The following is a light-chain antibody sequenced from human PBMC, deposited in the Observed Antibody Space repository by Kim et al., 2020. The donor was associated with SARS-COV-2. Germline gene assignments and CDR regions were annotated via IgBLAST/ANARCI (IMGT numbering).Light chain of an antibody. V-gene: IGLV2-14*03. CDR2: DVS. Sequence: GKSLTLSCAGTSGDVGTYNYVSGYHHHPGKAPKLLIYDVSERPSGVSNRFSGSKSGNTASLTISGLQAEDEADYYCSSYATSRSYVFGTGTKVTVL. J-gene: IGLJ1*01. CDR1: SGDVGTYNY. CDR3: SSYATSRSYV.